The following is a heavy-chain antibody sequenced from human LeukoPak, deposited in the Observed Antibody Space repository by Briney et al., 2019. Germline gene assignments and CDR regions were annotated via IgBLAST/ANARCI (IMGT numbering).Heavy chain of an antibody. J-gene: IGHJ4*02. CDR3: ARDRAVIRYHFDY. CDR1: GYTFTSYF. CDR2: INPSGGST. V-gene: IGHV1-46*01. D-gene: IGHD3-10*01. Sequence: ASVKVSCKASGYTFTSYFMHWVRQAPGQGLEWMGIINPSGGSTSYAQKFQGRVTMTRDTSTSTVYMELSSLRSEDTAVYFCARDRAVIRYHFDYWGQGTLVTVSS.